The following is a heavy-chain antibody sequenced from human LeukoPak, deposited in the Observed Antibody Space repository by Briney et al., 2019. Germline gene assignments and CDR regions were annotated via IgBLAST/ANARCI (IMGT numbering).Heavy chain of an antibody. D-gene: IGHD2-15*01. CDR1: GFTFSSYA. J-gene: IGHJ4*02. V-gene: IGHV3-23*01. CDR3: AKSGVLAAIGEYFDY. CDR2: ISGTGGRT. Sequence: GGSLRLSCAASGFTFSSYAMSWVRQAPGKGLEWVSVISGTGGRTYYADSVKGRFTISRDNSKNTLYLQMNSLRAEDTAVYNCAKSGVLAAIGEYFDYWGQGTLVTVSS.